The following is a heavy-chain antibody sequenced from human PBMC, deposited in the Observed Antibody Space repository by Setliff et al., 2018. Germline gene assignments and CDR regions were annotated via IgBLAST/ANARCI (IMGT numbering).Heavy chain of an antibody. V-gene: IGHV7-4-1*02. Sequence: ASVKVSCKASGYTLTTYLMNWVRQAPGQGLEWMGYINTRTGEPMYAQGFTGRFVFSLDPSVSTAYLEISSLKAEDTAHYYCATGSLAIAGTGHWGQGTLVT. J-gene: IGHJ4*02. CDR3: ATGSLAIAGTGH. CDR1: GYTLTTYL. D-gene: IGHD6-13*01. CDR2: INTRTGEP.